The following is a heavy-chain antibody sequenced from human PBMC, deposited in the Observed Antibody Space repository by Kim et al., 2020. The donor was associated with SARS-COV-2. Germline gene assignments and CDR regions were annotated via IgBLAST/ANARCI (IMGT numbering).Heavy chain of an antibody. Sequence: TIRYADSVKGRFTISRDNAKNTLYLQMNSLRAEDTAVYYCARDLTVTGGDYWGQGTLVTVSS. D-gene: IGHD4-17*01. CDR3: ARDLTVTGGDY. CDR2: TI. J-gene: IGHJ4*02. V-gene: IGHV3-74*01.